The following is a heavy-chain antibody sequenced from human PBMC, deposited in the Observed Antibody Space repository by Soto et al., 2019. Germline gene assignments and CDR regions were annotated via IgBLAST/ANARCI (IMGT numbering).Heavy chain of an antibody. V-gene: IGHV1-2*02. CDR1: GYTFTGNY. CDR2: INPNSGGT. D-gene: IGHD3-22*01. J-gene: IGHJ3*02. Sequence: ASVKVSCKDSGYTFTGNYMQWVRQAPGQGLEWMGWINPNSGGTNYAQKFQGRVTMTRDTSISTAYMELSRLRSDDTAVYYCARLTMIPLRSPAAFDIWGQGTMVTVSS. CDR3: ARLTMIPLRSPAAFDI.